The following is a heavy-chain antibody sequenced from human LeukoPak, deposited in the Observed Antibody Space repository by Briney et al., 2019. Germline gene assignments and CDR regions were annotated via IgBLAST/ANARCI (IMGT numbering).Heavy chain of an antibody. CDR2: IYYSGST. J-gene: IGHJ4*02. CDR3: ARTGGQLLADFDY. V-gene: IGHV4-59*01. CDR1: GGSISSYY. D-gene: IGHD2-2*01. Sequence: SETLSLTCTVSGGSISSYYWSWIRQPPGKGLEWIGYIYYSGSTNYNPSLKSRVTISVDTSKNQFSLKLSSVTAADTAVYYCARTGGQLLADFDYWGQGTLVTVSS.